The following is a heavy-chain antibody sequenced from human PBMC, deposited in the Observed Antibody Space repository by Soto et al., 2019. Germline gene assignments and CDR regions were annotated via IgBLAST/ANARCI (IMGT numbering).Heavy chain of an antibody. CDR2: IHYSGST. J-gene: IGHJ4*02. D-gene: IGHD1-1*01. Sequence: SETLSLTCTVSGDSISSYYWSWIRQPPGKGLEWIGYIHYSGSTKYNPSLKSRVTILEDTSKNQFSLKLNSVTAADTAVYYCAIEGRMGTLDYWGQGALVTVSS. V-gene: IGHV4-59*01. CDR1: GDSISSYY. CDR3: AIEGRMGTLDY.